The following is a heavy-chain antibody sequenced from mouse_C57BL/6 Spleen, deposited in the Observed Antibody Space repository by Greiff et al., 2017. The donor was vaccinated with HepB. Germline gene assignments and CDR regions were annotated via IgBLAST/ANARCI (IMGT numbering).Heavy chain of an antibody. CDR3: ARGGMPYSNYAWFAY. D-gene: IGHD2-5*01. Sequence: VQLQQPGAELVKPGASVKLSCKASGYTFTSYWMQWVKQRPGQGLEWIGEIDPSDSYTNYNQKFKGKATLTVDTSSSTAYMQLSSLTSEDSAVYYCARGGMPYSNYAWFAYWGQGTLVTVSA. J-gene: IGHJ3*01. CDR2: IDPSDSYT. V-gene: IGHV1-50*01. CDR1: GYTFTSYW.